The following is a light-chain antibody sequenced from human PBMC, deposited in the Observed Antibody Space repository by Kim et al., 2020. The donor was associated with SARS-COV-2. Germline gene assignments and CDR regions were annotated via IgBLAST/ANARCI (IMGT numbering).Light chain of an antibody. CDR2: GAS. Sequence: AIRMTQSPSSISASTGDRVTITCRASESVSSYLAWYQQKPGRGPDLLIYGASTLQRGVPSRFSGSGSGTEFSLTIRYLQSEDFATYYCQHYYTYPFTFGPGTKVDIK. V-gene: IGKV1-8*01. CDR3: QHYYTYPFT. CDR1: ESVSSY. J-gene: IGKJ3*01.